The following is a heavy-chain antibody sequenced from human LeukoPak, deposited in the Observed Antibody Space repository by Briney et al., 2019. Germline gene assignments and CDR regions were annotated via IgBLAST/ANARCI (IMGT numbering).Heavy chain of an antibody. CDR3: ARGTKRITMIVVVMAGGYYFDY. Sequence: SETLSLTCTVSGGSISSSSYYWGWIRQPPGKGLEWIGSIYYSGNTFYNPSLKSRVTISVDTSKNQFSLKLSSVTAADTAVYYCARGTKRITMIVVVMAGGYYFDYWGQGTLVTVSS. V-gene: IGHV4-39*07. CDR2: IYYSGNT. CDR1: GGSISSSSYY. J-gene: IGHJ4*02. D-gene: IGHD3-22*01.